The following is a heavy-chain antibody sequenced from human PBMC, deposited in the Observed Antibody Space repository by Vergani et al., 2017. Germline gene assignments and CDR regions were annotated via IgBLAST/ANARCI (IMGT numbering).Heavy chain of an antibody. CDR2: IIPSLATT. CDR3: AGATCSGDSCYRGFVY. CDR1: GGTFSSYA. J-gene: IGHJ4*02. D-gene: IGHD2-15*01. V-gene: IGHV1-69*11. Sequence: QVQLVQSGAEVKKPGSSVKVSCKASGGTFSSYALNWVRQAPGQGLEWMGSIIPSLATTIYAQKFQGRVTITADESTSTAYMELSSLKSEDTAVFYCAGATCSGDSCYRGFVYWVQGCLIAVSS.